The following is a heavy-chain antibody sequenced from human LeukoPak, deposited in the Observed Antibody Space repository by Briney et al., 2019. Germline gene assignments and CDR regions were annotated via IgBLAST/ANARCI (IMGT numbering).Heavy chain of an antibody. Sequence: ASVKVSCKASGYTFTSYAMHWVRQAPGQGLEWMGGIIPIFGTANYAQKFQGRVTITADESTSTAYMELSSLRSEDTAVYYCARTPDSSGYYCAFDIWGQGTMVTVSS. D-gene: IGHD3-22*01. CDR3: ARTPDSSGYYCAFDI. CDR1: GYTFTSYA. CDR2: IIPIFGTA. J-gene: IGHJ3*02. V-gene: IGHV1-69*13.